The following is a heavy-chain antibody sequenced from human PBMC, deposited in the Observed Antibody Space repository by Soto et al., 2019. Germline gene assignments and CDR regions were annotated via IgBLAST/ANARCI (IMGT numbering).Heavy chain of an antibody. D-gene: IGHD6-6*01. J-gene: IGHJ4*02. Sequence: QVQLVESGGGVVQPGRSLRLSCAASGFTFSSYAMHWVRQAPGKGLEWVAVISYDGSNKYYADSVKGRFTISRDNSKNTLYLQMNSLRAEDTAVYYCARELAYSSSSLDYWGQGTLVTVSS. CDR1: GFTFSSYA. V-gene: IGHV3-30-3*01. CDR3: ARELAYSSSSLDY. CDR2: ISYDGSNK.